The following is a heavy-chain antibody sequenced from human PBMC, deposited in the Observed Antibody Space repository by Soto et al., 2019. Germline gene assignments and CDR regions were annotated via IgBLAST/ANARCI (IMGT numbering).Heavy chain of an antibody. V-gene: IGHV1-3*01. CDR3: LVRASYSSSWYFDY. Sequence: ASVKVSCKASGYTFSGHAIHWLRQAPGQRPEWLGWINAGNSKTYYSEKFQGRVTMTRDTSTSTVYMELSSLRSEDTAVYYCLVRASYSSSWYFDYWGQGTLVTVSS. D-gene: IGHD6-13*01. J-gene: IGHJ4*02. CDR2: INAGNSKT. CDR1: GYTFSGHA.